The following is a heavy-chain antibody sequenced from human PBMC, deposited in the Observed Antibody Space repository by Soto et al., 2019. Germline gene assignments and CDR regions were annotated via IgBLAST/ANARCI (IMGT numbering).Heavy chain of an antibody. CDR2: IIPILDIA. CDR1: GGTFSNYT. V-gene: IGHV1-69*08. D-gene: IGHD4-17*01. J-gene: IGHJ4*02. CDR3: ARDVGLGPVTVSTHVDY. Sequence: QVQLVQSGAEVKKPGSSVKVSCKASGGTFSNYTITWVRQAPGQGLEWMGRIIPILDIANYAKKCQRRVTITAEKTTSTAYTELSSLRSEDTAVYYCARDVGLGPVTVSTHVDYWGQGTLVIVSS.